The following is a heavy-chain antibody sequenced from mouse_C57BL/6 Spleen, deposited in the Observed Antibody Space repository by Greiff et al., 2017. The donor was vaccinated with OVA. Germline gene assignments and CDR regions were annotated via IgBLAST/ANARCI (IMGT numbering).Heavy chain of an antibody. J-gene: IGHJ3*01. D-gene: IGHD2-4*01. V-gene: IGHV1-64*01. CDR1: GYTFTSYW. CDR3: ARADYDAWFAY. CDR2: IHPNSGST. Sequence: VKLQQPGAELVKPGASVKLSCKASGYTFTSYWMHWVKQRPGQGLEWIGMIHPNSGSTNYNEKFKSKATLTVDKSSSTAYMQLSSLTSEDSAVYYCARADYDAWFAYWGQGTLVTVSA.